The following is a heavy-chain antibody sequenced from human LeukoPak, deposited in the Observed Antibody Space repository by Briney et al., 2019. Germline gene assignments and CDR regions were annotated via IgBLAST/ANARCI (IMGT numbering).Heavy chain of an antibody. CDR3: ARERSNYDFWSGYSNYYYGMDV. V-gene: IGHV3-30-3*01. CDR1: GFTFSSYA. Sequence: GGSLRLSCAASGFTFSSYAMHWVRQAPGKGLEWVAVISYDGSNKYYADSVKGRFTISRDNSKNTLYLQMNSLRAEDTAVYYYARERSNYDFWSGYSNYYYGMDVWGQGTTVTVSS. D-gene: IGHD3-3*01. J-gene: IGHJ6*02. CDR2: ISYDGSNK.